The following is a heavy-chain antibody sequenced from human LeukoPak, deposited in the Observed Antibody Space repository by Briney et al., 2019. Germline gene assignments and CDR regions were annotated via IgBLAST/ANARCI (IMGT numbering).Heavy chain of an antibody. Sequence: PSETLSLTCTVSGGSISSSSYYWGWIRQPPGKGLEWIGSIYYSGSTYYNPSLKSRVTISVDTSKNQFSLKLSSVTAADTAVYYCARGRPSLSNYYYYYMDVWGKGTTVTVSS. D-gene: IGHD1-1*01. CDR3: ARGRPSLSNYYYYYMDV. V-gene: IGHV4-39*07. CDR2: IYYSGST. J-gene: IGHJ6*03. CDR1: GGSISSSSYY.